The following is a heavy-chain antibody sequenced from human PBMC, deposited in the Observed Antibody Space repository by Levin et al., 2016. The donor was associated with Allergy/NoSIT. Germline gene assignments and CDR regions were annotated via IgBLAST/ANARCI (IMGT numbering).Heavy chain of an antibody. Sequence: SETLSLTCAVYGGSFSGYHWSWIRQPPGKGLEWIGEINHSGSTNYNPSLKSRVTISVDTSKNQFSLKLSSVTAADTAVYYCARGFSHYYNYGMDVWGQGTTVTVSS. D-gene: IGHD3-10*01. CDR3: ARGFSHYYNYGMDV. V-gene: IGHV4-34*01. J-gene: IGHJ6*02. CDR1: GGSFSGYH. CDR2: INHSGST.